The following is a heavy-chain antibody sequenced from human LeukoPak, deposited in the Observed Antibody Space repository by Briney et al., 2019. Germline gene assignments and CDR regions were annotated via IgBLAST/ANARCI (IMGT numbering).Heavy chain of an antibody. CDR3: ARQLVVVEPAEFDY. J-gene: IGHJ4*02. V-gene: IGHV4-39*01. CDR1: GGSISSSSFY. CDR2: IYYSGST. Sequence: SETLSLTCTVSGGSISSSSFYWGWIRQPPGKGLEWIGSIYYSGSTYYNPSLKSRVTISVDTSKNQFSQKLSSVTAADTAVYYCARQLVVVEPAEFDYWGQGTLVTVSS. D-gene: IGHD2-2*01.